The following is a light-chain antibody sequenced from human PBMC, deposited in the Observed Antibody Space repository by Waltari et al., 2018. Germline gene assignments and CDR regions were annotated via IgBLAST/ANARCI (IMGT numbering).Light chain of an antibody. CDR1: QSLVHSDGNTH. Sequence: DVVMTQSPLSLPVTLGQPASISCKSSQSLVHSDGNTHLNWFQQRPGQSPMRLIYRVSNRDSGVPDRFSGSGSGTDFTLKISRVEADDVGVYYCMQGTHWPYTFGQGTKLDIK. J-gene: IGKJ2*01. CDR3: MQGTHWPYT. CDR2: RVS. V-gene: IGKV2-30*02.